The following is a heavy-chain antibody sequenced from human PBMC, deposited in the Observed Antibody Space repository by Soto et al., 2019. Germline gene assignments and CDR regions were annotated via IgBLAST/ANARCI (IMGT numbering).Heavy chain of an antibody. Sequence: GGSLRLSCAASGFTVSSNYMSWVRQAPGKGLEWVSIIYSGGSTYYADSVKGRFTISRDKSKNTLYLQMNSLRAEDTAVYYCARGYCSGGSCYWGQYYFDYWGQGTLVSVSS. J-gene: IGHJ4*02. CDR2: IYSGGST. V-gene: IGHV3-66*01. CDR1: GFTVSSNY. D-gene: IGHD2-15*01. CDR3: ARGYCSGGSCYWGQYYFDY.